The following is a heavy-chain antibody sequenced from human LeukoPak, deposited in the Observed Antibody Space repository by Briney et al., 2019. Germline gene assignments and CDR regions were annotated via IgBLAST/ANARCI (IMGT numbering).Heavy chain of an antibody. CDR3: ARIIAAERQGGFDP. CDR2: INHSGST. V-gene: IGHV4-34*01. Sequence: SETLSLTSAVYGGSFSGYYWGWIRQPPGKGLEWIGEINHSGSTNYNPSLKSRVTISVDTSKNQFSLKLSSVTAADTAVYYCARIIAAERQGGFDPWGQGTLVTVSS. J-gene: IGHJ5*02. CDR1: GGSFSGYY. D-gene: IGHD6-13*01.